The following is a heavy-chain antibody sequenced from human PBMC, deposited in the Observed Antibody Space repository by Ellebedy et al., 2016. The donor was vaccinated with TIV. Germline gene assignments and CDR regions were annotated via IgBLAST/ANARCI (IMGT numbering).Heavy chain of an antibody. CDR3: AKGPTTRYYYMDV. CDR1: GFTFSSYA. J-gene: IGHJ6*03. V-gene: IGHV3-23*01. Sequence: GGSLRLXXAASGFTFSSYAMSWVRQAPGKGLEWLSTISDSTYTTYYADSVRGRFTISRDNSKNTLYLQMNSLRAEDTAVYYCAKGPTTRYYYMDVWGKGTTVTVSS. CDR2: ISDSTYTT. D-gene: IGHD1-26*01.